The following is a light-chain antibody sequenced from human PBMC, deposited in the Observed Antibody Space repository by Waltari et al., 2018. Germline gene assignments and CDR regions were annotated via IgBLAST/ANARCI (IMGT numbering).Light chain of an antibody. CDR1: FSDVGAHDY. V-gene: IGLV2-14*03. J-gene: IGLJ3*02. CDR2: DVR. CDR3: SSYTTRGTWV. Sequence: QSALTQPASVSGSPGQSITFSCTGAFSDVGAHDYVPWYQQLPGRAPKLLIYDVRHRPSGVSDRLSGSKSGNTASLTISGLQPEDEADYYCSSYTTRGTWVFGGGTKLTVL.